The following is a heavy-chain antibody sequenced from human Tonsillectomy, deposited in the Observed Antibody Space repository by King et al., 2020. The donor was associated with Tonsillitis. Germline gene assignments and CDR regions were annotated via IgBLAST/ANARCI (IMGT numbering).Heavy chain of an antibody. CDR2: IYPGDSDT. CDR1: GYRFTNYW. J-gene: IGHJ5*02. CDR3: ARKVGSGYFWFDP. Sequence: QLVQSGAEVKKPGESLKISCQGSGYRFTNYWIGWVRQIPGRGLEWIGIIYPGDSDTRYSPSFQGHGTISADNSISPAYLQWSSLKASDTAMYYCARKVGSGYFWFDPWGQGTLVTVSS. V-gene: IGHV5-51*01. D-gene: IGHD3-3*01.